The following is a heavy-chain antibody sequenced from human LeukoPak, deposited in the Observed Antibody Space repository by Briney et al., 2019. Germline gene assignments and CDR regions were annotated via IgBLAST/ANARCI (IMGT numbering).Heavy chain of an antibody. D-gene: IGHD3-3*01. CDR1: GGSISSYY. CDR2: IYYSGST. CDR3: ARSFYYDFWSGYYSMTVGAFDI. J-gene: IGHJ3*02. Sequence: EPSETLSLTCTVSGGSISSYYWSWIRQPPGKGLEWIGYIYYSGSTNYNPSLKSRVTISVDTSKNQFSLKLSSVTAADTAVYYCARSFYYDFWSGYYSMTVGAFDIWGQGTMVTVSS. V-gene: IGHV4-59*01.